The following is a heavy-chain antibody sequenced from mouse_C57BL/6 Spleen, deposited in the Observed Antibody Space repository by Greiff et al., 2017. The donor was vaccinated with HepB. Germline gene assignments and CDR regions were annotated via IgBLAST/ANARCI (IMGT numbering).Heavy chain of an antibody. CDR2: IYPGSGST. Sequence: VQLQQPGAELVKPGASVKMSCKASGYTFTSYWITWVKQRPGQGLEWIGDIYPGSGSTNYNEKFKSKATLTVDTSSSTAYMQLSSLTSEESADYYSARRRRPYAMEDGGKGTAVTVAS. J-gene: IGHJ4*01. CDR3: ARRRRPYAMED. CDR1: GYTFTSYW. V-gene: IGHV1-55*01. D-gene: IGHD2-12*01.